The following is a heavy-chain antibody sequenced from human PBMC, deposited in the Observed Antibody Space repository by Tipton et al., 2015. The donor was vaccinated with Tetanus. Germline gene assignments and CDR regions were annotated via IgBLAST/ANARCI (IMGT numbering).Heavy chain of an antibody. J-gene: IGHJ5*02. V-gene: IGHV4-30-2*01. Sequence: TLSLTCSVSGVSIRNGGYSWNWIRQPAGKGLEWLGNIYYNGNALENPALKGRVTLSLDKSKNQFSLRLSSVTAADTGIYYCARSADNWFDPWGQGILVTVSS. CDR1: GVSIRNGGYS. CDR2: IYYNGNA. CDR3: ARSADNWFDP.